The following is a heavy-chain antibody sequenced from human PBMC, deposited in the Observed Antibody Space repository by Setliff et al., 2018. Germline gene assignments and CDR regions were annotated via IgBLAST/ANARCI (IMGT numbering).Heavy chain of an antibody. CDR2: IYYSGST. D-gene: IGHD2-8*02. J-gene: IGHJ4*02. Sequence: SETLSLTCTVSGGSISSHYWSWIRQPPGKGLEWIGSIYYSGSTNYNPSPKSRVTISVDTSKNQFSLKLSSVTAADTALYYCTVYNTGSSKDHYWGQGTPVTVSS. CDR1: GGSISSHY. CDR3: TVYNTGSSKDHY. V-gene: IGHV4-59*03.